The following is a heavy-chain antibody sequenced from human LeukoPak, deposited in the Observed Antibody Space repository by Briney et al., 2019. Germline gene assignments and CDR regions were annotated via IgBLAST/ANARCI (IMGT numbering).Heavy chain of an antibody. CDR2: IYYSGST. CDR1: GGSISSYY. CDR3: ARPLRDAFDI. Sequence: PSETLSLTCTVSGGSISSYYWSWIRQPPGKGPEWIGYIYYSGSTNYNPSLKSRVTISVDTSKNQFSLKLSSVTAADTAVYYCARPLRDAFDIWGQGTMVTVSS. J-gene: IGHJ3*02. V-gene: IGHV4-59*08.